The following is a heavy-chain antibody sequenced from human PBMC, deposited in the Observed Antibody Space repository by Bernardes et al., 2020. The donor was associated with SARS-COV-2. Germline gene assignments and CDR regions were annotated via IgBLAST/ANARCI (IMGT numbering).Heavy chain of an antibody. CDR3: ASLDASYGSGMNYYYGMDV. J-gene: IGHJ6*02. CDR1: GFTFDDYA. Sequence: GGSLRLSCAASGFTFDDYAMHWVRQAPGKGLEWVSGISWNSGSIGYADSVKGRFTISRDNAKNSLYLQMNSLRAEDTALYYCASLDASYGSGMNYYYGMDVWGQGTTVTVSS. CDR2: ISWNSGSI. V-gene: IGHV3-9*01. D-gene: IGHD3-10*01.